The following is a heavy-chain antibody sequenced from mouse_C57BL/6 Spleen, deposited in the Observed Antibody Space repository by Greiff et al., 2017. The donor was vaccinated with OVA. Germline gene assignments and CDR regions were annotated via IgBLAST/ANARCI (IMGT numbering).Heavy chain of an antibody. CDR2: ISSGGSYT. CDR1: GFTFSSYG. J-gene: IGHJ2*01. Sequence: EVMLVESGGDLVKPGGSLKLSCAASGFTFSSYGMSWVRQTPDKRLEWVATISSGGSYTYYPDSVKGRFTISRDNAKNTLYLQMSSLKSEDTAMYYCARRDDYDRNFDYWGQGTTLTVSS. D-gene: IGHD2-4*01. CDR3: ARRDDYDRNFDY. V-gene: IGHV5-6*02.